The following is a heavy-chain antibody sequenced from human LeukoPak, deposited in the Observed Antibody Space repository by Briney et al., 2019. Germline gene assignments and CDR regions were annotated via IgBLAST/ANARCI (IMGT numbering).Heavy chain of an antibody. V-gene: IGHV3-23*01. D-gene: IGHD3-3*01. J-gene: IGHJ4*02. CDR2: ITGSGGST. CDR1: GFTFSSYA. Sequence: GGSLRLSCAASGFTFSSYAMHWVRPAPGKGLEWVSGITGSGGSTYYADSVKGRFTISRDNSKNTLYLQMNSLRAEDTAIYYCARDERLLSFLKWGQGTLVTVSS. CDR3: ARDERLLSFLK.